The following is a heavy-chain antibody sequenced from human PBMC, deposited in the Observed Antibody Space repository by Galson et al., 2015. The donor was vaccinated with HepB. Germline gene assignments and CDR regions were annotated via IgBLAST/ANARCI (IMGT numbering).Heavy chain of an antibody. CDR3: ARVRATVSPWDAFDI. CDR1: GGSISSYY. V-gene: IGHV4-59*01. J-gene: IGHJ3*02. D-gene: IGHD1-26*01. Sequence: SETLSLTCTVSGGSISSYYWSWIRQPPEKGLEWIGYIYYSGSTNYNPSLKSRVTISVDTSKSQFSLKLTSVTAADTAVYYCARVRATVSPWDAFDIWGQGTMVTVSS. CDR2: IYYSGST.